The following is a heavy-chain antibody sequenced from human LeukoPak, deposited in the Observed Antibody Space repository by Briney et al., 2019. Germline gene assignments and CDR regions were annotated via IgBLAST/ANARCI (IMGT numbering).Heavy chain of an antibody. V-gene: IGHV3-7*01. D-gene: IGHD1-14*01. CDR1: GFTFSSYW. Sequence: GGSLRLSCAASGFTFSSYWMSWVRQAPGKGLEWVANIKQDGSEKYYVDSVKGRFTISRDNAKNSLYLQMNSLRAEDTAVYYCARAGTRSPSYYYYMDVWGKGTTVTISS. CDR2: IKQDGSEK. J-gene: IGHJ6*03. CDR3: ARAGTRSPSYYYYMDV.